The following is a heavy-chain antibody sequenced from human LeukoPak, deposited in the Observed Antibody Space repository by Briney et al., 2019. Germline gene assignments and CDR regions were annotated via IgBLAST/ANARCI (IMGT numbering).Heavy chain of an antibody. V-gene: IGHV4-39*07. D-gene: IGHD4-17*01. J-gene: IGHJ4*02. Sequence: SETLSLTCTVSGGSISSSSYYWGWIRQPPGKGLEWSGSIYYSGSTYYNPSLKSRVTISVDTSKNQVSLKLSSVTAADTAVYYCARTTKSTVTTIWEEVVRPIFDYWGQGTLVTVSS. CDR3: ARTTKSTVTTIWEEVVRPIFDY. CDR2: IYYSGST. CDR1: GGSISSSSYY.